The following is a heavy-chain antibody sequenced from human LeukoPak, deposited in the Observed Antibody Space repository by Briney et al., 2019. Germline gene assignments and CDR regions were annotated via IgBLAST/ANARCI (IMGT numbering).Heavy chain of an antibody. CDR3: ARDSPSDDAFDI. V-gene: IGHV3-21*01. Sequence: GGSLRLSCAAYGFTFSSYSMNWVRQAPGKGLEWVSSISSSSSYIYYADSVKGRFTISRDNAKNSLYLQMNSLRAEDTAVYYCARDSPSDDAFDIWGQGTMVTVSS. J-gene: IGHJ3*02. CDR1: GFTFSSYS. CDR2: ISSSSSYI.